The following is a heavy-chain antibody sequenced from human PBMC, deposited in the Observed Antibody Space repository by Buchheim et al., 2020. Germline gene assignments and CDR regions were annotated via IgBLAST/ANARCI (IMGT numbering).Heavy chain of an antibody. D-gene: IGHD1-26*01. Sequence: EVQLLESGGGLAQPGGSLRLSCAVSGLTFCSYAMSWVRQAPGKGLEWVSEISGSGGSTYYKDSVKGRLTISRDNSKNTLYLQMNSLRAEDTAVYYCASGGSYLVAALDYWGQGTL. J-gene: IGHJ4*02. CDR2: ISGSGGST. CDR3: ASGGSYLVAALDY. CDR1: GLTFCSYA. V-gene: IGHV3-23*01.